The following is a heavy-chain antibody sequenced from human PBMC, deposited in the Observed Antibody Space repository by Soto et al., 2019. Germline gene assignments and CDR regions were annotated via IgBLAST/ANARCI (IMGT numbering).Heavy chain of an antibody. V-gene: IGHV4-31*03. D-gene: IGHD1-20*01. CDR3: ARCPKNRYNWYDSFARDAFDI. CDR2: IYYRGST. Sequence: QVQLQESGPGLVKPSQTLSLTCTVSGGSISSGGYYWSWIRQHPGKGLEWIGYIYYRGSTYYNPSLKSGGTKQVDTSQSQCSRKLSSVTAADTAVYYCARCPKNRYNWYDSFARDAFDIWGQGTMVTVSS. J-gene: IGHJ3*02. CDR1: GGSISSGGYY.